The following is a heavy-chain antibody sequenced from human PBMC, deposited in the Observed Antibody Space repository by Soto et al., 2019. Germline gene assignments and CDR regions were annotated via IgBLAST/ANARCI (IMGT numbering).Heavy chain of an antibody. Sequence: GGSLRLSCAASGFTFSSYSMNWVRQAPGKGLEWVSSISSSSSYIYYADSAKGRFTISRDNAKNSLYLQMNSLRAEDTAVYYCARVRRGYCSSTSCPRRDYYYYYGMDVWGQGTTVTVSS. CDR1: GFTFSSYS. V-gene: IGHV3-21*01. J-gene: IGHJ6*02. D-gene: IGHD2-2*01. CDR2: ISSSSSYI. CDR3: ARVRRGYCSSTSCPRRDYYYYYGMDV.